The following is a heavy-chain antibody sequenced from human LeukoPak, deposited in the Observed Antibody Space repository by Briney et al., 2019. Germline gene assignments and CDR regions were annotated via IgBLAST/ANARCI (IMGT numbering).Heavy chain of an antibody. D-gene: IGHD5-24*01. V-gene: IGHV4-39*01. Sequence: KASETLSLTCTVSGGSISSSSYYWGWIRQPPGKGLEWIGSIYYSGSTYYNPSLKSRVTISVDTSKNQFSLKLSSVTAADTAVYYCARMDGHNDFDYWGQGTLVTVSS. CDR1: GGSISSSSYY. CDR3: ARMDGHNDFDY. CDR2: IYYSGST. J-gene: IGHJ4*02.